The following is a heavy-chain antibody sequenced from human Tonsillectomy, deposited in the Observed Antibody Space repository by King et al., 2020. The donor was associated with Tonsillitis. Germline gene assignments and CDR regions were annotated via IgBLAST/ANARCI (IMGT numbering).Heavy chain of an antibody. J-gene: IGHJ6*03. CDR2: FSSGGNYT. V-gene: IGHV3-11*05. CDR3: ARDRVGATVYYYYMDV. D-gene: IGHD1-26*01. CDR1: GFTFSDSY. Sequence: VQLVESGGGLVKPGGSLRLSCAASGFTFSDSYMSWIRQAPGKGLEWVSDFSSGGNYTSYADSVKGRFSISRDNAKNSLYLQMNSMRAEDTAVYYCARDRVGATVYYYYMDVWGKGTTVTVSS.